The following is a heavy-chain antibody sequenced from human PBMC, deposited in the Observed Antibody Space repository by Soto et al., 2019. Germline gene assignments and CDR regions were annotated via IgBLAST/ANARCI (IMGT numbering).Heavy chain of an antibody. CDR3: AKCSPRYSSGLKAYYFDY. Sequence: EVQLLESGGGLVQPGGSPRLSCAASGFTFNSYAMSWVRQAPGKGLEWVSVISGSGGSTYYADSVKGRFTISRDNSKNTLYLQMNSLRAEDTAVYYCAKCSPRYSSGLKAYYFDYWGQGTLVTVSS. CDR1: GFTFNSYA. D-gene: IGHD6-19*01. V-gene: IGHV3-23*01. CDR2: ISGSGGST. J-gene: IGHJ4*02.